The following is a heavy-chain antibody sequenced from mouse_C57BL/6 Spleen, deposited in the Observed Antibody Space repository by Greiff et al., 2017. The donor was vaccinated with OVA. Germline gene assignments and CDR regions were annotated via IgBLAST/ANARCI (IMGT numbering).Heavy chain of an antibody. CDR2: IYPGDGDT. J-gene: IGHJ2*01. CDR3: VRHGSSLFDY. V-gene: IGHV1-82*01. D-gene: IGHD1-1*01. Sequence: QVQLQQSGPELVKPGASVKISCKASGYAFSSSWMNWVKQRPGKGLEWIGRIYPGDGDTNYNGKFKGKATLTADKSSSTAYMQLSSLTSDDSAVCFCVRHGSSLFDYWGQGTTLTVSS. CDR1: GYAFSSSW.